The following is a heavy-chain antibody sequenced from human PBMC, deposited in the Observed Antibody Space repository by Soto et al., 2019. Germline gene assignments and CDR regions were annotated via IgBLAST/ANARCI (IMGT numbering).Heavy chain of an antibody. V-gene: IGHV1-18*01. CDR1: GYTFTMYS. J-gene: IGHJ5*02. CDR3: ARSPRGGYGDYVFDP. CDR2: ISAYSGNT. Sequence: VSVKGYCKASGYTFTMYSITWVRQAPGQGLQWMGWISAYSGNTNYAQKFQGRVNMTKDTSTSTAYMELRSLRSDDTAMYYCARSPRGGYGDYVFDPWGQGTLVTVSS. D-gene: IGHD4-17*01.